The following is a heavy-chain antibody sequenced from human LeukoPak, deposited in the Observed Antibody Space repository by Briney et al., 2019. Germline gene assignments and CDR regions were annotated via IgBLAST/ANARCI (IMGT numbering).Heavy chain of an antibody. V-gene: IGHV3-30*04. CDR3: ARVGSGMVRENPDYYYHGMDV. J-gene: IGHJ6*02. CDR2: ISYDGSNK. D-gene: IGHD3-10*01. CDR1: GFALSSYA. Sequence: GGSLRLSCAASGFALSSYAMHWVRQAPGKGLEWVAVISYDGSNKYYADSVKGRFTISRDNSKKTVYLQMNSLRTEDTAVYYCARVGSGMVRENPDYYYHGMDVWGQGTTVTVSS.